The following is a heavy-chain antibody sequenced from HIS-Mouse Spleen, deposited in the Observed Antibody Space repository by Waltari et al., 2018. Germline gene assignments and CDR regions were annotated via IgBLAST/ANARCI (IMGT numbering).Heavy chain of an antibody. V-gene: IGHV4-39*07. J-gene: IGHJ2*01. CDR3: AREIPYSSSWYDWYFDL. Sequence: QLQLQESGPGLVKPSGTLSLTCTVSGCSTSSCGYHWGWIRQPPGKGLEWIGSIYYSGSTYYNPSLKSRVTISVDTSKNQFSLKLSSVTAADTAVYYCAREIPYSSSWYDWYFDLWGRGTLVTVSS. CDR2: IYYSGST. CDR1: GCSTSSCGYH. D-gene: IGHD6-13*01.